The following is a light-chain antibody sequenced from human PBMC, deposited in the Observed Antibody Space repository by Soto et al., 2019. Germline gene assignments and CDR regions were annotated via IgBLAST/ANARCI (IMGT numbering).Light chain of an antibody. CDR3: MQRTHWPPRT. V-gene: IGKV2-30*01. CDR2: KVS. J-gene: IGKJ1*01. CDR1: QSLEYSDGNTY. Sequence: DVVMTQSPLSLPVTLGQPASISCRSSQSLEYSDGNTYLNWFHQRPGQSPSRLIYKVSNRDSGXAXRYXGSAAGTDFTLKISRVEAEDFAIYSCMQRTHWPPRTFGHGTKVEIK.